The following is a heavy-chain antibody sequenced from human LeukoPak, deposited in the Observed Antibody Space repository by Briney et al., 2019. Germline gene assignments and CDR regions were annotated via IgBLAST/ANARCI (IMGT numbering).Heavy chain of an antibody. CDR2: IRFDGSDK. V-gene: IGHV3-30*02. J-gene: IGHJ4*02. D-gene: IGHD1-26*01. Sequence: GGSLRLSCVASGFTFSNYGIHWVRQAPGKGLEWVAFIRFDGSDKYYADSVKGRFTISRDNSKTTLYLQMISLRAEDTALYYCARGSIVGAWYFDYWGQGSLVTVSS. CDR1: GFTFSNYG. CDR3: ARGSIVGAWYFDY.